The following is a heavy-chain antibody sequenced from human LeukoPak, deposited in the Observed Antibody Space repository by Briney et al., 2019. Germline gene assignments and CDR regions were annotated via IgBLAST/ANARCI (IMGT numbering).Heavy chain of an antibody. D-gene: IGHD4-17*01. CDR1: GFTFSSYS. J-gene: IGHJ4*02. V-gene: IGHV3-21*01. CDR2: ISSSSSYI. Sequence: PGGSLRLSCAASGFTFSSYSMNWVRQAPGKGLEWVSSISSSSSYIYYAASVKGRFTISRDNAKNSLYLQMNSLRAEDTAVYYCARDGADYGDPDYLDYWGQGTLVTVSS. CDR3: ARDGADYGDPDYLDY.